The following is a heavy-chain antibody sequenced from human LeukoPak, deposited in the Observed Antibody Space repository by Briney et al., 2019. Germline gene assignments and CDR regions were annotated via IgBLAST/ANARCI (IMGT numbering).Heavy chain of an antibody. V-gene: IGHV3-21*01. CDR2: ISSSSSYI. CDR3: AREEWELLGRYGY. D-gene: IGHD1-26*01. Sequence: GGSLRLSCAASGFTFSSYSMNWVRQAPGKGLEWVSSISSSSSYIYYADSVKGRFTISRDNAKNSLYLQMNSLRAEDTAVYYCAREEWELLGRYGYWGQGTLVTVPS. J-gene: IGHJ4*02. CDR1: GFTFSSYS.